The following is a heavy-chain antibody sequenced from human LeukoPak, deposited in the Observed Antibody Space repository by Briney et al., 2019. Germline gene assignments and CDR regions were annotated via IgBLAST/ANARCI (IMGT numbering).Heavy chain of an antibody. J-gene: IGHJ4*02. CDR3: AKRGVVIRVILVGFHKEAYYFDS. V-gene: IGHV3-23*01. CDR1: GITLSNYG. CDR2: ISDSGGRT. Sequence: GESLRLSCAVSGITLSNYGMSCVRQAPGKGLEWVAGISDSGGRTNYADSVKGRFTISRDNPKNTLYLQMNSLRAEDTAVYFCAKRGVVIRVILVGFHKEAYYFDSWGQGALVTVSS. D-gene: IGHD3-22*01.